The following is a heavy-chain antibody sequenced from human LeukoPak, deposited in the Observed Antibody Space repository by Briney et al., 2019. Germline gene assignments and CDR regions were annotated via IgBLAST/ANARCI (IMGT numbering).Heavy chain of an antibody. CDR1: GFIFGSYS. V-gene: IGHV3-21*01. CDR2: ISSSSSYI. CDR3: ASVRPLRYFDWLLDY. Sequence: PGGSLRLSCAASGFIFGSYSMNWVRQAPGKGLEWVSSISSSSSYIYYADSVKGRFTISRDNAKNSLYLQMNSLRAEDTAVYYCASVRPLRYFDWLLDYWGQGTLVTVSS. J-gene: IGHJ4*02. D-gene: IGHD3-9*01.